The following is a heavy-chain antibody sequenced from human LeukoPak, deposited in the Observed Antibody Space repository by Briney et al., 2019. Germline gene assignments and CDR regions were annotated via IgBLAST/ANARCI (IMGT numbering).Heavy chain of an antibody. V-gene: IGHV4-59*12. CDR1: GGSISSYY. D-gene: IGHD3-22*01. CDR2: IYYSGST. J-gene: IGHJ4*02. Sequence: SETLSLTCTVSGGSISSYYWSWIRQPPGKGLEWIGYIYYSGSTNYNPSLKSRVTISVDTSKNQFSLKRSSVTAADTAVYYCARRITMIVVVIITGAFDYWGQGTLVTVSS. CDR3: ARRITMIVVVIITGAFDY.